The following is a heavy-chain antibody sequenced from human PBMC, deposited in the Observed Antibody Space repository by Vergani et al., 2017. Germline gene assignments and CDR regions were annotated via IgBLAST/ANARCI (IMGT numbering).Heavy chain of an antibody. CDR2: IWYDGSNK. CDR1: GFTFSSYG. J-gene: IGHJ4*02. Sequence: QVQLVESGGGVVQPGRSLRLSCAASGFTFSSYGMHWVRQAPGKGLEWVAVIWYDGSNKYYADSVKGRFTIYSDNSKNTLYLQMNSLRAEDTAVYYCARERAEWLVDYWGQGTLVTVSS. V-gene: IGHV3-33*01. D-gene: IGHD6-19*01. CDR3: ARERAEWLVDY.